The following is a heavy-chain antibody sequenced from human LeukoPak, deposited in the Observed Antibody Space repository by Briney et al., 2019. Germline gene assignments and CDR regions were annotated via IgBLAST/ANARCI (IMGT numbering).Heavy chain of an antibody. CDR1: GFTFSDYY. CDR2: ISSSGSTI. V-gene: IGHV3-11*04. CDR3: ARVGSIAAAGTIDY. Sequence: GGSLRLSCAASGFTFSDYYMSWIRQAPGKGLEWVSYISSSGSTIYYADSVKGRFTISRDNAKNSVHLQMNSLRAEDTAVYYCARVGSIAAAGTIDYWGQGTLVTVSS. D-gene: IGHD6-13*01. J-gene: IGHJ4*02.